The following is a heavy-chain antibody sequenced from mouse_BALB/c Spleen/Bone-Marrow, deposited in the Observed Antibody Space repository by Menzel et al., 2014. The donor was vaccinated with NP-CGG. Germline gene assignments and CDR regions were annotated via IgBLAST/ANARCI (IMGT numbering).Heavy chain of an antibody. D-gene: IGHD2-1*01. CDR3: AREDYGNSYAMDY. Sequence: VQLKDSGAELVKPGASVKLSCTASGFNIKDTYMHWVKQRPEQGLDWIGRIDPANGNTKYDPKFQGKATITADTSSNAAYLQLSSLTSEDTAVYYCAREDYGNSYAMDYWGQGTSVTVSS. V-gene: IGHV14-3*02. CDR2: IDPANGNT. J-gene: IGHJ4*01. CDR1: GFNIKDTY.